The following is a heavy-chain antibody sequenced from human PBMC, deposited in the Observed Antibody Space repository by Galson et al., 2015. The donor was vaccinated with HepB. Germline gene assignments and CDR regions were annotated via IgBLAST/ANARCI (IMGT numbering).Heavy chain of an antibody. CDR2: ISSSSSTI. J-gene: IGHJ5*02. CDR1: GFTFSSYS. D-gene: IGHD2-21*02. Sequence: SLRLSCAASGFTFSSYSMNRVRQAPGKGLEWVSYISSSSSTIYYADSVKGRFTISRDNAKNSLYLQMNSLRAEDTAVYYCARDSASCGGDCPRFDPWGQGTLVTVSS. V-gene: IGHV3-48*04. CDR3: ARDSASCGGDCPRFDP.